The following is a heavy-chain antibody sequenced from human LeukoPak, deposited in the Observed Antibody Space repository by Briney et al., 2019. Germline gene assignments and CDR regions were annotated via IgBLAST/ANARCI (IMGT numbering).Heavy chain of an antibody. D-gene: IGHD2-2*01. CDR2: ISSSNNYI. J-gene: IGHJ4*02. V-gene: IGHV3-21*01. CDR1: GLTFSIYS. Sequence: GGSLRLSCAASGLTFSIYSMTWVRQAPVKGLEWVSSISSSNNYIYYADSVKGRFTVYRDNAKNSLYLQMNSLGAEDTAVYYCARRYCGSTSCQPLDYWGQGTLVTVSS. CDR3: ARRYCGSTSCQPLDY.